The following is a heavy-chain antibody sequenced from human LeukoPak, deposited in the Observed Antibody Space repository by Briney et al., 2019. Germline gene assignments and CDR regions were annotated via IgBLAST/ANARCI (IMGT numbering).Heavy chain of an antibody. Sequence: PGGSLRLSCTASGFTFTNAWMSWVRQAPGRGLEWVGRIKSETDGGTTDYAAPVKGRFTISRDDSKNTLYLHMNSLKTEDTAVYYCTTQDRAYCAGDCSSEYYYYYYMDVWGKGTTVTVSS. CDR1: GFTFTNAW. CDR2: IKSETDGGTT. J-gene: IGHJ6*03. CDR3: TTQDRAYCAGDCSSEYYYYYYMDV. V-gene: IGHV3-15*01. D-gene: IGHD2-21*02.